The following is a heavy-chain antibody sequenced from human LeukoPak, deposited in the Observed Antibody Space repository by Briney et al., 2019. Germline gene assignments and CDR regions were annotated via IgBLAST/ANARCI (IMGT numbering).Heavy chain of an antibody. CDR3: ARETPYCGGDCYSGPFDY. Sequence: ASVKVSCKASGGTFSSSAISWVRQAPGQGLEWMGRTIPILGIANYAQKFQGRVTITADKSTSTAYMELSSLRSEDTAVYYCARETPYCGGDCYSGPFDYWGQGTLVTVSS. CDR1: GGTFSSSA. CDR2: TIPILGIA. V-gene: IGHV1-69*04. D-gene: IGHD2-21*02. J-gene: IGHJ4*02.